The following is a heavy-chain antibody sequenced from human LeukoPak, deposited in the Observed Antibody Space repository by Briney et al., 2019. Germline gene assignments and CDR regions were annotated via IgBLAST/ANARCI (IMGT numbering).Heavy chain of an antibody. CDR3: ARDRSVAVAGTWRQNDAFDI. Sequence: SETLSLTCTVSGYSISSGYYWGWIRQPPGKGLEWIGSIYHSGSTYYNPSLKSRVTISVDTSKNQFSLKLSSVTAADTAVYYCARDRSVAVAGTWRQNDAFDIWGQGTMVTVSS. J-gene: IGHJ3*02. D-gene: IGHD6-19*01. V-gene: IGHV4-38-2*02. CDR1: GYSISSGYY. CDR2: IYHSGST.